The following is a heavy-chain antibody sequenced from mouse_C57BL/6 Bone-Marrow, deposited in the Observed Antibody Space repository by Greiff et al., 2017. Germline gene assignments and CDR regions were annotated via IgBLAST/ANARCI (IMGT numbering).Heavy chain of an antibody. Sequence: EVQLVESGGGLVKPGGSLKLSCAASGFTFSDYGMHWVRQAPEKGLEWFAYISSGSSTIYSADTVKGRFTISRDNAKNTLLLQMVILRSEDTAMYYCARQGNYVAMDYWGQGTSVTVSS. CDR1: GFTFSDYG. J-gene: IGHJ4*01. CDR2: ISSGSSTI. V-gene: IGHV5-17*01. CDR3: ARQGNYVAMDY. D-gene: IGHD1-1*01.